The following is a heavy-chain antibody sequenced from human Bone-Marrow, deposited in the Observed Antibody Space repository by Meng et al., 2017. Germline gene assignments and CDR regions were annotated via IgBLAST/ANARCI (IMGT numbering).Heavy chain of an antibody. D-gene: IGHD5-12*01. CDR3: ARDSTSAYADS. J-gene: IGHJ4*02. Sequence: QVQLVQSGAEVKKPGASVPASCKASGYTFTGYYLNWGRQAPGQGLEWMGRINPNSGGTNYAQNFQGRVTMTRDTSISTVYMELSRLTSDDTAVYYCARDSTSAYADSWGQGTLVTVSS. V-gene: IGHV1-2*06. CDR2: INPNSGGT. CDR1: GYTFTGYY.